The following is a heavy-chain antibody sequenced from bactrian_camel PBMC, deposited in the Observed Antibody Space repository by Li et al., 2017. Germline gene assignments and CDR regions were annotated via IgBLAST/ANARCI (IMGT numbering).Heavy chain of an antibody. CDR1: GFAFSTTA. J-gene: IGHJ4*01. Sequence: HVQLVESGGGLVQPGGSLRLSCAASGFAFSTTAMNWVRQAPGKGLEWVSSIYTGADNTYYADSVKGRFTISRDNAKNTLYLQMNSLKTEDTAVYYCAADGGSRFSEYNYWGQGTQVTVS. V-gene: IGHV3S7*01. CDR2: IYTGADNT. D-gene: IGHD6*01. CDR3: AADGGSRFSEYNY.